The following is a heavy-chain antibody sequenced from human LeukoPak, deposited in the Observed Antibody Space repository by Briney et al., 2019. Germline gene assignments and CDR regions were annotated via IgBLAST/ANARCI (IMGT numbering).Heavy chain of an antibody. CDR2: ISWNSGSI. V-gene: IGHV3-9*01. CDR3: AKDTDYGGNSYYFDY. D-gene: IGHD4-23*01. CDR1: GFTFDDYV. J-gene: IGHJ4*02. Sequence: GGSLRLSCAASGFTFDDYVMHWVRQAPGKGLEWVSGISWNSGSIGYADSVKGRFTISRDNAKNSLYLQMNSLRAEDTALYYCAKDTDYGGNSYYFDYWGQGTLVTVSS.